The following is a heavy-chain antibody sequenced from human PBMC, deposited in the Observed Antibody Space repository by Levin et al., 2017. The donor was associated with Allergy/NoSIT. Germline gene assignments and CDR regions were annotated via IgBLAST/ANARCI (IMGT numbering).Heavy chain of an antibody. D-gene: IGHD1-26*01. J-gene: IGHJ4*02. V-gene: IGHV4-34*01. CDR1: GGSFSGYY. Sequence: PSETLSLTCAVYGGSFSGYYWSWIRQPPGKGLEWIGEINHSGSTNYNPSLKSRVTISVDTSKNQFSLKLSSVTAADTAVYYCARGLGVAVGATYRLHAYYFDYWGQGTLVTVSS. CDR3: ARGLGVAVGATYRLHAYYFDY. CDR2: INHSGST.